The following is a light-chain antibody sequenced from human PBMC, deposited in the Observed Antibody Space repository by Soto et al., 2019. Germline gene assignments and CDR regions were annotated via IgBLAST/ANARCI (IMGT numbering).Light chain of an antibody. Sequence: PSQSVGRNYLAWFQHKPGQAPRLLMYTVSTRATGVPDRFSGSGSGTDFTLTITRLETDDFAVYYCQQCGSSPWTFGQGTKVDIK. J-gene: IGKJ1*01. V-gene: IGKV3-20*01. CDR3: QQCGSSPWT. CDR2: TVS. CDR1: QSVGRNY.